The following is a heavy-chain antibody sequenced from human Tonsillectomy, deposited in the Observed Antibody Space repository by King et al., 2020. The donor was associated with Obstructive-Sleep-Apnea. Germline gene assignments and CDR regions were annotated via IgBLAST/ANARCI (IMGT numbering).Heavy chain of an antibody. D-gene: IGHD6-13*01. CDR1: GFFFSSSA. Sequence: EVQLVESGGDLVQPGGSLRLSCAASGFFFSSSAMTWVRQAPGKGLEWVSGISGGRSSTYYADSVKGRFTISRDNSKNTLYLQMNSLRDEDTAVYYCAKGYSSIWYDYFDYWGQGILVTVSS. CDR3: AKGYSSIWYDYFDY. J-gene: IGHJ4*02. CDR2: ISGGRSST. V-gene: IGHV3-23*04.